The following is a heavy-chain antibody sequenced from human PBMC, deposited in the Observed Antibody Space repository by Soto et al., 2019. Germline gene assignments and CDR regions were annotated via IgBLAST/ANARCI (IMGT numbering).Heavy chain of an antibody. CDR1: GFTFSNYD. CDR2: IGAASDT. D-gene: IGHD7-27*01. CDR3: ARGVLGPGDYYYGMDV. V-gene: IGHV3-13*01. Sequence: PAKSQRLSCAASGFTFSNYDMHWVRQAPGEGLEWVSGIGAASDTYYPVSVQGRFTVSRDNAKKSLYLQMNSLRGGDTAVYYCARGVLGPGDYYYGMDVWGQGTTVTVSS. J-gene: IGHJ6*02.